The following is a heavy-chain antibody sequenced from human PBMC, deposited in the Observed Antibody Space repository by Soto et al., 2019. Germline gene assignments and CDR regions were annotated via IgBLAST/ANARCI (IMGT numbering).Heavy chain of an antibody. J-gene: IGHJ4*02. CDR1: GGSISSYY. Sequence: SETLSLTCTVSGGSISSYYWGWIRQPPGRGLEWIGHIYYSGSTDYNPSLKSRVTISVGTSNNQFSLKLNSVTAADTAVYYCARGRGYCSSTSCRGYFDFWGQGTLVTVSS. CDR2: IYYSGST. V-gene: IGHV4-59*01. D-gene: IGHD2-2*01. CDR3: ARGRGYCSSTSCRGYFDF.